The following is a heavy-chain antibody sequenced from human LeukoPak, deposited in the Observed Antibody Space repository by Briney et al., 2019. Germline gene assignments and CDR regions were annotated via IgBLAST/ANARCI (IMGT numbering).Heavy chain of an antibody. CDR2: IYYSGST. Sequence: SETLSLTCTVSAGSMSGSTYCWGWIRQPPERGLEWIGSIYYSGSTYYNPSLKSRVTMSVDTSKNQFSLNLSSVTAADTAVYYCARINHMSSTGIPVRGPDYWGQGTLVTVSS. D-gene: IGHD6-19*01. J-gene: IGHJ4*02. CDR3: ARINHMSSTGIPVRGPDY. CDR1: AGSMSGSTYC. V-gene: IGHV4-39*01.